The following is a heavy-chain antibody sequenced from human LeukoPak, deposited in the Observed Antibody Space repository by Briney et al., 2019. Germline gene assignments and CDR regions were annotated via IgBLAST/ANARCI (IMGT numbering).Heavy chain of an antibody. V-gene: IGHV1-69-2*01. J-gene: IGHJ5*02. Sequence: GATVKLSCKVSGYTFTDYYMHWVQQAPGKGLEWMGLVDPEDGETIYAEKFQGRVTITADTSTDTAYMELSSLRSEDTAVYYCATAPYSSGWFQFDRWGQGTLVTVSS. CDR2: VDPEDGET. CDR1: GYTFTDYY. D-gene: IGHD6-19*01. CDR3: ATAPYSSGWFQFDR.